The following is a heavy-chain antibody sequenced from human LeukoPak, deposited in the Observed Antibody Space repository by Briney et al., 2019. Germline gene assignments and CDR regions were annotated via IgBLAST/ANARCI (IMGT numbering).Heavy chain of an antibody. CDR3: ARGLGSGYYND. D-gene: IGHD3-22*01. Sequence: GRSLRLSCAASGFTFSSYGMHWVRQAPGKGLEWVSGIYSGGSTYYADSVKGRFTISRDNSKNTLYLQMNSLRAEDTAVYYCARGLGSGYYNDWGQGTLVTVSS. V-gene: IGHV3-NL1*01. CDR2: IYSGGST. CDR1: GFTFSSYG. J-gene: IGHJ4*02.